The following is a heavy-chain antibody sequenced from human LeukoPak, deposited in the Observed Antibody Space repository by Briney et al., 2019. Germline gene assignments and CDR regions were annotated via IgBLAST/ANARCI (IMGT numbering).Heavy chain of an antibody. CDR3: ARDGYSGSYYRLYYFFMDV. V-gene: IGHV3-23*01. Sequence: GGSLRLSCAASGFTFSSYGMSWVRQAPGKGLEWVSAISGSGGSTYYADSVKGRFTISRDNSKNTLYLQMNSLRAEDTAVYYCARDGYSGSYYRLYYFFMDVWGKGTTVTISS. J-gene: IGHJ6*03. D-gene: IGHD1-26*01. CDR2: ISGSGGST. CDR1: GFTFSSYG.